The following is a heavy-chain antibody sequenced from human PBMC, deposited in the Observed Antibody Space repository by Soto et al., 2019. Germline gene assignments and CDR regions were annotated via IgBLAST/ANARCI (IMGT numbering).Heavy chain of an antibody. CDR3: AMLGGWCVGSRGMDV. CDR2: IRRKANSYTT. J-gene: IGHJ6*02. V-gene: IGHV3-72*01. Sequence: EVQLVESGGGLVQPGGSLRLSCAASGLIFSDYHMDWVRQAPGKGLEWVGRIRRKANSYTTEYAASVKGRFTISRDDSKHSLYLQMNSLKSEDTAVYYCAMLGGWCVGSRGMDVWGQGTKVTVSS. CDR1: GLIFSDYH. D-gene: IGHD6-19*01.